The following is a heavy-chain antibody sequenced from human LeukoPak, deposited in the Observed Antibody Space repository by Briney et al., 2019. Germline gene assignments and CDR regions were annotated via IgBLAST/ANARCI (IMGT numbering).Heavy chain of an antibody. CDR1: GFTLSSYG. V-gene: IGHV3-30*18. CDR3: AKCRDLWLAYFDY. D-gene: IGHD6-19*01. J-gene: IGHJ4*02. Sequence: GGSLRLSCAASGFTLSSYGMHWVRQAPGKGLEWVAVISYDGTNKYYADSVKGRFIISRDSSKNTLYLQMNSLRTEDTAVYYCAKCRDLWLAYFDYWGQGTLVTVSS. CDR2: ISYDGTNK.